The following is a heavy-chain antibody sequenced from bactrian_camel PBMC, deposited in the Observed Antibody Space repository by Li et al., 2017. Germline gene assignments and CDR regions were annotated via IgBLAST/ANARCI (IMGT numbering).Heavy chain of an antibody. D-gene: IGHD3*01. J-gene: IGHJ6*01. Sequence: QVQLVESGGGSVQPGGSLRLSCAAPQNMLNNYCMAWFRQAPGKGREGVARLGMRGETAYADFVQGRFTISKDSAINTIYLEMNNLKPEDTAMYYCAAMSKGSLSLSPEDYPTWGQGTQVTVS. CDR2: LGMRGET. CDR3: AAMSKGSLSLSPEDYPT. CDR1: QNMLNNYC. V-gene: IGHV3S53*01.